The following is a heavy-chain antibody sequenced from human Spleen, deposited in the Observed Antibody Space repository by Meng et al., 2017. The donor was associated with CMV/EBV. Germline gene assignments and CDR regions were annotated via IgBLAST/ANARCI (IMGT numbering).Heavy chain of an antibody. V-gene: IGHV4-61*01. CDR1: GGSVSSGSYY. Sequence: SETLSLTCAVSGGSVSSGSYYWSWIRQSPGKGLEWIGYISNSGSTNYNPSLKSRVTISVDKSKNQFSLKLTSVTAADTAVYYCAREGTMGSYYYGMDVWGQGTTVTVSS. D-gene: IGHD1-7*01. J-gene: IGHJ6*02. CDR3: AREGTMGSYYYGMDV. CDR2: ISNSGST.